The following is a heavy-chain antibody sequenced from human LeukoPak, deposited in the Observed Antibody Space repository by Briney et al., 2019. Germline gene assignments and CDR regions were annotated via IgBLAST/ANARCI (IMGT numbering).Heavy chain of an antibody. J-gene: IGHJ6*02. CDR2: INSDGSST. V-gene: IGHV3-74*01. CDR1: GFTFSSYW. Sequence: PGGTLRLSCAASGFTFSSYWMHWARQAPGKGLVWVSRINSDGSSTSYVDSVKGRFTISRDNAKNTLYLQMNSLRAEDTAVYYCARFCSGGSCYSGYYYYGMDVWGQGTTVTVSS. CDR3: ARFCSGGSCYSGYYYYGMDV. D-gene: IGHD2-15*01.